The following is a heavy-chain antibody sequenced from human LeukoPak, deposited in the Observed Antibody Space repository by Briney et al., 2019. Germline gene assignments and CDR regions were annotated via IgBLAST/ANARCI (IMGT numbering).Heavy chain of an antibody. D-gene: IGHD1-26*01. CDR3: ARDVVGSLDY. V-gene: IGHV3-7*01. CDR1: GFTFSTYW. J-gene: IGHJ4*02. CDR2: MKGDESAK. Sequence: PGGSLRLSCAASGFTFSTYWMAWVRQAPGKGLEWVANMKGDESAKHQADSVKGRFTISRDNLQNSVYLQMSSLRGEDTAVYYCARDVVGSLDYWGQGTLVTVSS.